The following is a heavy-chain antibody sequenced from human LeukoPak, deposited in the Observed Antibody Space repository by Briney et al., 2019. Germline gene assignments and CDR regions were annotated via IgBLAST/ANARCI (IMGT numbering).Heavy chain of an antibody. J-gene: IGHJ4*02. Sequence: GGSLRLSCEVSGFTFSNYAMSWVRQAPGKGLEWVAVISYDGSNKYYADSVKGRFTISRDNSKNTLYLQMNSLRAEDTAVYYCAKVRAARGEPSLVAYDYWGQGTLVTVSS. CDR2: ISYDGSNK. CDR1: GFTFSNYA. V-gene: IGHV3-30-3*02. D-gene: IGHD6-6*01. CDR3: AKVRAARGEPSLVAYDY.